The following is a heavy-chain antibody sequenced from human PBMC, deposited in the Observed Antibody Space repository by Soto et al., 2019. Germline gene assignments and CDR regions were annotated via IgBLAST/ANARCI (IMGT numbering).Heavy chain of an antibody. Sequence: PSETLSLTCTVSGGSISSGGYYWSWIRQHPGKGLEWIGYIYYSGSTYYNPSLKSRVTISVDTSKNQFSLKLSSVTAADTAVYYCARDMGAYYYGSGSYAPLGMDVWGQGTTVTVSS. V-gene: IGHV4-31*03. CDR2: IYYSGST. CDR1: GGSISSGGYY. CDR3: ARDMGAYYYGSGSYAPLGMDV. D-gene: IGHD3-10*01. J-gene: IGHJ6*02.